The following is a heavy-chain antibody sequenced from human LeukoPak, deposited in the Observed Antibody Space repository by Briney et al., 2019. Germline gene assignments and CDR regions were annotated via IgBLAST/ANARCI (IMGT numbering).Heavy chain of an antibody. CDR2: AWHGGSG. CDR1: GYSITSGYY. Sequence: PSETLSLTCAVSGYSITSGYYWGWVRQPPGKGLEYIGNAWHGGSGYYNPSLKSRVFISVDTSKNQFSLKLSSVTAADTAVYYCAREKGGEMATIYFDYWGQGTLVTVSS. J-gene: IGHJ4*02. CDR3: AREKGGEMATIYFDY. V-gene: IGHV4-38-2*02. D-gene: IGHD5-24*01.